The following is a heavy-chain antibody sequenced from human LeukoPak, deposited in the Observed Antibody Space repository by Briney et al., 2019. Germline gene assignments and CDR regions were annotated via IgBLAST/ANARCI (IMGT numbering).Heavy chain of an antibody. V-gene: IGHV3-7*04. CDR1: GFVFSTSW. CDR2: INKDGSET. Sequence: GGSLRLSCAASGFVFSTSWMSWVRQAPGKGLEWVANINKDGSETNYVDSVKGRFTISRDNAKNSLFLQVNSLRGDDTGTYYCARVAERGLAELSDLDYWGQGTLVSVSS. J-gene: IGHJ4*02. CDR3: ARVAERGLAELSDLDY. D-gene: IGHD3-16*02.